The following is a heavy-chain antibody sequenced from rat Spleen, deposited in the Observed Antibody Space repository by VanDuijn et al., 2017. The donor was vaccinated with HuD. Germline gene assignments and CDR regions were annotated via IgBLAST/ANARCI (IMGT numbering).Heavy chain of an antibody. CDR2: TTNTGGST. CDR3: TREGNSGYDY. V-gene: IGHV5-31*01. Sequence: EVQLVESGGGLVQPGRSLKLFCVASGFTFNNYWMTWIRQAPGKGLEWIASTTNTGGSTYYLDSVKGRFTISRDNAKSTLYLQMDSLRSEDTATYYCTREGNSGYDYWGQGVMVTVSS. J-gene: IGHJ2*01. D-gene: IGHD4-3*01. CDR1: GFTFNNYW.